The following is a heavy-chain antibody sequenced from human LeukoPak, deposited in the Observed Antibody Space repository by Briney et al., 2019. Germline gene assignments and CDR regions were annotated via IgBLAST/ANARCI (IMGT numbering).Heavy chain of an antibody. V-gene: IGHV3-53*01. CDR1: GFTVSSNY. CDR3: ARDPSNLNTIDDAFDI. D-gene: IGHD3-3*01. CDR2: IYSGGST. J-gene: IGHJ3*02. Sequence: GGSLRLSCAASGFTVSSNYMSWVRQAPGKGLEWVSVIYSGGSTYYADSVKGRFTISRDDSKNTLYLQMNSLRAEDTAVYYCARDPSNLNTIDDAFDIWGQGTMVTVSS.